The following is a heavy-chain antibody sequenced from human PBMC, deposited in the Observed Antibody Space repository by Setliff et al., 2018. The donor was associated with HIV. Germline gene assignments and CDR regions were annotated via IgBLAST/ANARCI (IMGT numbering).Heavy chain of an antibody. J-gene: IGHJ5*02. V-gene: IGHV4-61*02. CDR3: ARARTIGVSALFLDP. CDR2: VYVGGSV. CDR1: GGSMNSASYS. D-gene: IGHD3-3*01. Sequence: PSETLSLTCTVSGGSMNSASYSWTWLRQPAGKGPEFIGLVYVGGSVLYNPSLASRLTIAVVPSKNQFSLDLSSVTAADTAKYYCARARTIGVSALFLDPWGQGTPVTVSS.